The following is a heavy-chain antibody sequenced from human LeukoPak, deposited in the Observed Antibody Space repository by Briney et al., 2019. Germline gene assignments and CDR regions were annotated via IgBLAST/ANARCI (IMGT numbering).Heavy chain of an antibody. Sequence: TLSLTCTVSGGSISSGGYYWSWIRQHPGKGLEWIGCIYYSGSTSYNPSLKSRVTISVDTSKNQFSLKLSSVTAADTAVYYCARARLLSTYFDYWGQGTLVTVSS. V-gene: IGHV4-31*03. J-gene: IGHJ4*02. CDR2: IYYSGST. CDR1: GGSISSGGYY. D-gene: IGHD2-21*02. CDR3: ARARLLSTYFDY.